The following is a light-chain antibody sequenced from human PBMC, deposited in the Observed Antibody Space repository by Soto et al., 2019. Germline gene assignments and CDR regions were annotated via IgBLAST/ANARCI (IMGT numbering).Light chain of an antibody. Sequence: QSALTQPASMSGSPGQSITISCTGTSSDVGGYDYVSWYQQHAGKAPKLVIYEVSNRPSGVSNRFSGSKSGNTASLIISGLQAEDEADYYCRSYSSTSSRVFGTGTKLTVL. CDR1: SSDVGGYDY. J-gene: IGLJ1*01. CDR3: RSYSSTSSRV. V-gene: IGLV2-14*01. CDR2: EVS.